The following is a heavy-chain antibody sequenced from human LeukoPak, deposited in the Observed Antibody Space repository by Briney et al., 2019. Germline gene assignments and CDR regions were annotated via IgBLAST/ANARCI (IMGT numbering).Heavy chain of an antibody. CDR3: ARERVYYGSGSLDY. CDR1: GGSISSYY. CDR2: IYYSGST. D-gene: IGHD3-10*01. J-gene: IGHJ4*02. Sequence: SETLSLTCTVSGGSISSYYWSWIRRPPGKGLEWIGYIYYSGSTNYNPSLKSRVTISVDTSKNQFSLKLSSVTAADTAVYYCARERVYYGSGSLDYWGQGTLVTVSS. V-gene: IGHV4-59*01.